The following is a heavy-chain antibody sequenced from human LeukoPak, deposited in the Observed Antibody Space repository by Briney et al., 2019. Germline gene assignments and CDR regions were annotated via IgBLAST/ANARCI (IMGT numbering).Heavy chain of an antibody. CDR3: ARDRHYGDYGFDY. D-gene: IGHD4-17*01. CDR1: GGSISSYY. CDR2: IYYSGST. Sequence: PSETLSLTCTVSGGSISSYYWSWIRQPPGKGLEWIGYIYYSGSTNYNPSLKSRVTISVDTSKNQFSLKLSSVTAADTAVYYCARDRHYGDYGFDYWGQGTLVTVSS. V-gene: IGHV4-59*01. J-gene: IGHJ4*02.